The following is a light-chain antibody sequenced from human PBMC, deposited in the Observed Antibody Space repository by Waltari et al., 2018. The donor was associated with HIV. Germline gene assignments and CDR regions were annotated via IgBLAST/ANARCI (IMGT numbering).Light chain of an antibody. CDR1: SSNIGKNS. CDR2: END. V-gene: IGLV1-51*02. J-gene: IGLJ3*02. Sequence: QSVLTQPPSVSAAPGQKVTISCSGSSSNIGKNSVSWYQQLPGTAPKLLIYENDKRPSGSPDRFSGSKSGTSATLGITGLQTGDEAHYYCGTWDSGLSTGGVFGGGTKLTVL. CDR3: GTWDSGLSTGGV.